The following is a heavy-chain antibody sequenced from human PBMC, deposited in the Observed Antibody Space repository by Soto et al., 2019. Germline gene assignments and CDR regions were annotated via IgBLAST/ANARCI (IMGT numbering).Heavy chain of an antibody. J-gene: IGHJ3*02. Sequence: QTLSLTCAISGDSVSSNSAAWNWIRQSPSRGLEWLGRTYYRSKWYNDYAVSVKSRITINPDTSKNQFSLQLNSVTPEDTAVYYCARVHYYDSSGPDAFDIWGQGTMVTVSS. D-gene: IGHD3-22*01. V-gene: IGHV6-1*01. CDR3: ARVHYYDSSGPDAFDI. CDR1: GDSVSSNSAA. CDR2: TYYRSKWYN.